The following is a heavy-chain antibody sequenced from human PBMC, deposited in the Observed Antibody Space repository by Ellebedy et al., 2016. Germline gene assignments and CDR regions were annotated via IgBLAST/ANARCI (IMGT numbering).Heavy chain of an antibody. V-gene: IGHV3-21*01. Sequence: GESLKISXAASGFTFSSYSMNWVRQAPGKGLEWVSSISSSSSYIYYADSVKGRFTISRDNSKNTLYLQMNSLRAEDTAVYYCANPSGSYGYWGQGTLVTVSS. CDR2: ISSSSSYI. J-gene: IGHJ4*02. CDR3: ANPSGSYGY. CDR1: GFTFSSYS. D-gene: IGHD1-26*01.